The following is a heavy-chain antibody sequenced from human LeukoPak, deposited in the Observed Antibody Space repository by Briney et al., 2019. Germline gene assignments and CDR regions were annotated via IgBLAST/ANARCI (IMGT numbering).Heavy chain of an antibody. CDR2: IRYDGSNK. V-gene: IGHV3-30*02. D-gene: IGHD3-3*01. CDR1: GFTFSSYG. J-gene: IGHJ4*02. CDR3: AKDWHRLEWLTRGNFDY. Sequence: GGSLRLSCAASGFTFSSYGMHWVRQAPGKGLEWVAFIRYDGSNKYYADSVKGRFTISRDNSKNTLYLQMNSLRAEDTAVYYCAKDWHRLEWLTRGNFDYWGQGTLVTVSS.